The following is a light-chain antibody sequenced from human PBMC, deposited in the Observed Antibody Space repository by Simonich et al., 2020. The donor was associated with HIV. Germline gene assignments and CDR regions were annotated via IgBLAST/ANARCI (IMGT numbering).Light chain of an antibody. V-gene: IGLV7-46*01. CDR1: TGAVTSGHF. Sequence: QAVVTQEPSLTVSPGGTVTLTCGSNTGAVTSGHFAYWPQQKPGQAPRTLIYDTNNKPSGTPARFSGSLLGGKAALTLSGAQPEDEADYYCFLSYGAAREVFGGGTKLTVL. J-gene: IGLJ3*02. CDR2: DTN. CDR3: FLSYGAAREV.